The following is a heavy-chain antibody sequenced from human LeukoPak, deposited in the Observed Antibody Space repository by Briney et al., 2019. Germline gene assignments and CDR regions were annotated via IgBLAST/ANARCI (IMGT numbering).Heavy chain of an antibody. Sequence: SKTLSLTCTVSGYSISSGYYWGWIRQPPGKGLEWIGSIYDSGTTYYNPSLKSRVTISVDTSKNQFSLRLNSVAAADTAVYYCARGIPIGLPQVWFDPWGQGTLVTVSS. CDR1: GYSISSGYY. J-gene: IGHJ5*02. CDR3: ARGIPIGLPQVWFDP. CDR2: IYDSGTT. D-gene: IGHD2/OR15-2a*01. V-gene: IGHV4-38-2*02.